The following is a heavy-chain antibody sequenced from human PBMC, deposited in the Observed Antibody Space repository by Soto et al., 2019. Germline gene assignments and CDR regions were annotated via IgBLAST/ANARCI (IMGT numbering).Heavy chain of an antibody. V-gene: IGHV3-13*01. J-gene: IGHJ4*01. CDR1: GFTFSSYD. CDR3: ARGQDFWSGYPFDY. CDR2: TGAAGDT. D-gene: IGHD3-3*01. Sequence: GGSLRLSCAASGFTFSSYDMHWVRQATGKGLEWVSSTGAAGDTSYPGSVKGRFTISRENAKNSLDLQMNSLRAGDTAVYYCARGQDFWSGYPFDYWGQGTLVTVSS.